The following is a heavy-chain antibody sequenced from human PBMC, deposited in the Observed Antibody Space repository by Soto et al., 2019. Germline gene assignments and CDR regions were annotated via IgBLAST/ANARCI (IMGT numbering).Heavy chain of an antibody. Sequence: QVQLVESGGGVVQPGRSLRLSCAASGFTFSSYGMHWVRQAPGKGLEWVAFISYDRSNKYYADSVKGRFTISRDNSKNTLYLQMNSLRAEDTAVYYCAQTPTVTTHAFDIWGQGTMVTVSS. J-gene: IGHJ3*02. CDR1: GFTFSSYG. CDR2: ISYDRSNK. CDR3: AQTPTVTTHAFDI. D-gene: IGHD4-17*01. V-gene: IGHV3-30*18.